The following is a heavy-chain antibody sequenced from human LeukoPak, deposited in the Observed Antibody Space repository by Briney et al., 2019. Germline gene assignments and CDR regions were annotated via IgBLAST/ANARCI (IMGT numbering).Heavy chain of an antibody. V-gene: IGHV4-34*01. CDR2: INHSGGT. J-gene: IGHJ4*02. CDR1: GGSFSGYY. Sequence: SETLSLTCAVYGGSFSGYYWNWIRQPPGKGLEWIGEINHSGGTNYNPSLKSRVTISVDTSKNQFSLKLSSVTAADTAVYYCARTLITFGGVIVIYDYWGQGTLVTVSS. D-gene: IGHD3-16*02. CDR3: ARTLITFGGVIVIYDY.